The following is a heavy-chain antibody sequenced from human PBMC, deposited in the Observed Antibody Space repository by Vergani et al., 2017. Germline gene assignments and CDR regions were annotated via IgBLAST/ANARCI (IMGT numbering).Heavy chain of an antibody. V-gene: IGHV3-30*03. CDR1: GFTSSYYG. D-gene: IGHD1-1*01. Sequence: QVHLVESGGGVVQPGRSLRLSCVVSGFTSSYYGMHWVRQAPGKGLEWVAVILYEGTQKYYADSVKGRFTISRDNSKSTLYLQMNSLRTEDTAVYYCSTKSFGTPVCQIGNFREWGQGTLVTVSS. CDR3: STKSFGTPVCQIGNFRE. J-gene: IGHJ1*01. CDR2: ILYEGTQK.